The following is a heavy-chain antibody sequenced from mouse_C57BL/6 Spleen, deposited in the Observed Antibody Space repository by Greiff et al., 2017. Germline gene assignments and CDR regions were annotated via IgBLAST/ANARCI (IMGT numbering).Heavy chain of an antibody. CDR1: GFSLTSYA. J-gene: IGHJ2*01. Sequence: VQLQQSGPGLVAPSQSLSITCTVSGFSLTSYAISWVRQPPGKGLEWLGVIWTGGGTNYNSALKSRLSISTDNSKSQVFLKMNSLQTDDTARYSCARNRGSKEGCYFVYWGQRTTLTVS. D-gene: IGHD1-3*01. CDR2: IWTGGGT. V-gene: IGHV2-9-1*01. CDR3: ARNRGSKEGCYFVY.